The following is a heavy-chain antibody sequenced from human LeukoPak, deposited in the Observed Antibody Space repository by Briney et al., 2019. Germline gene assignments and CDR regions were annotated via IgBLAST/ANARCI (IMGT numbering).Heavy chain of an antibody. V-gene: IGHV4-59*01. J-gene: IGHJ4*02. CDR1: GGSISSYY. CDR2: IYYSGST. D-gene: IGHD3-3*01. Sequence: PSETLSLTCTVSGGSISSYYWNWIRQPPGKGLEWIGYIYYSGSTNYNPSLKSRVTILVDTSKNQFSPKLSSVTAADTAVYYCARGRYYDFGDYWGQGTLVTVSS. CDR3: ARGRYYDFGDY.